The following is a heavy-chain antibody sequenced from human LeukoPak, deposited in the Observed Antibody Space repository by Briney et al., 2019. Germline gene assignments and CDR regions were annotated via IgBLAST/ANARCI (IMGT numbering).Heavy chain of an antibody. V-gene: IGHV1-2*02. Sequence: GASVKVSCKASGYTFTDYYMHWVRQAPGQGLEWMGWINPNSGGTNYAQKFQGRVTMTRDTSISTAYMELSRLRSDDTAVYYCATAQARFGYYYYYYMDVWGKGTTVTVSS. CDR3: ATAQARFGYYYYYYMDV. CDR2: INPNSGGT. CDR1: GYTFTDYY. D-gene: IGHD3-10*02. J-gene: IGHJ6*03.